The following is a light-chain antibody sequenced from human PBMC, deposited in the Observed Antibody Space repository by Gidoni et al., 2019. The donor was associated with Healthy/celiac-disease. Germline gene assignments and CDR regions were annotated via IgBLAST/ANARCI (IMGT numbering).Light chain of an antibody. V-gene: IGKV1-39*01. CDR2: AAS. CDR1: QRISSY. Sequence: DIQLTQSPSSLSASVGDRVTITCRASQRISSYLNLYQQKPGKAPKLLIYAASSLQSGVPSRFSGSGSGTDFPLTISRLQPEDFATYYCPQGYSTPRTFGHGTKVEIK. CDR3: PQGYSTPRT. J-gene: IGKJ1*01.